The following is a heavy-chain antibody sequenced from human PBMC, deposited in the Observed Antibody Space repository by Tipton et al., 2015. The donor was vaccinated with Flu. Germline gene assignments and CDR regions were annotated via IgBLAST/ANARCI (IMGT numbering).Heavy chain of an antibody. V-gene: IGHV1-69*18. J-gene: IGHJ5*02. CDR1: GGTFSSYA. CDR3: ARGPDIVVVPAAMGWFDP. Sequence: QVQLVQSGAEVKKPGSSVKVSCKASGGTFSSYAISWVRQAPGQGLEWMGRIIPIFGTANYAQKFQGRVTITADESTRTAYMELSSLRSEDTAVYYCARGPDIVVVPAAMGWFDPWGQGTLVTVSS. CDR2: IIPIFGTA. D-gene: IGHD2-2*01.